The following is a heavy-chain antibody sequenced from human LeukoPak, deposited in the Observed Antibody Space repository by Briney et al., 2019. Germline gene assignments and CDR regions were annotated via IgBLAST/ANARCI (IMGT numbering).Heavy chain of an antibody. CDR3: ARDRLQLQS. CDR2: IHNTGRT. D-gene: IGHD1-1*01. J-gene: IGHJ5*02. CDR1: GGSDSIDY. Sequence: SETLSLTCTLSGGSDSIDYWNWIRQAPGKGMEWIAYIHNTGRTNYNPSLKSRLFVSVDTSKNQFSLKLSSVTAADTAVYYCARDRLQLQSWGQGTLVTVSS. V-gene: IGHV4-59*02.